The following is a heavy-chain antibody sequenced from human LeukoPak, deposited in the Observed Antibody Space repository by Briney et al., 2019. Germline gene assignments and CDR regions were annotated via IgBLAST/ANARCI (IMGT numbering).Heavy chain of an antibody. CDR1: GGSISNNNYY. J-gene: IGHJ4*02. D-gene: IGHD3-10*01. V-gene: IGHV4-39*01. CDR3: ATHGGDGPGSSNFGY. Sequence: SETLSLTCTVSGGSISNNNYYWGWIRQPPGKALEWIGSIYYSGSTLHNPSLMSRVTMSVDTSKNQFTLKLSSVTAADTAVYYCATHGGDGPGSSNFGYWGQGTLVTVSS. CDR2: IYYSGST.